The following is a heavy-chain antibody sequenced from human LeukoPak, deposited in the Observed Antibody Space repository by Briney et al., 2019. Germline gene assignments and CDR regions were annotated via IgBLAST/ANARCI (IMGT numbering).Heavy chain of an antibody. CDR1: GGSISSYY. Sequence: RPSETLSLTCTVSGGSISSYYWSWIRQPPGMGLEWIGYIYYSGSTNYNPSLKSRVTISVDTSKNQFSLKLSSVTAADTAVYYCARSKSGAPDYWGQGTLVTVSS. V-gene: IGHV4-59*08. CDR3: ARSKSGAPDY. J-gene: IGHJ4*02. D-gene: IGHD1-26*01. CDR2: IYYSGST.